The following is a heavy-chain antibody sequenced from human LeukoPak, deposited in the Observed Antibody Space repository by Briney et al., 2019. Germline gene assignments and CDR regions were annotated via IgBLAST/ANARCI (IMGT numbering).Heavy chain of an antibody. V-gene: IGHV3-48*03. J-gene: IGHJ5*02. CDR2: ISSSGSTI. CDR1: GFTFSSYE. CDR3: ARGHSSSWYRLGWFDP. Sequence: PGGSLRLSCAASGFTFSSYEMNWVRQAPGKGLEWVSYISSSGSTIYYADSVKGRFTISRDNAKNSLYLQMYSLRAEDTAVYYCARGHSSSWYRLGWFDPWGQGTLVTVSS. D-gene: IGHD6-13*01.